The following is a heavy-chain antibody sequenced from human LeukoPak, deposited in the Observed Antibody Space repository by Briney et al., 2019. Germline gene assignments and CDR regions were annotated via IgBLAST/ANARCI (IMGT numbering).Heavy chain of an antibody. CDR2: IRTSGTNT. J-gene: IGHJ4*02. V-gene: IGHV3-48*04. Sequence: PGGSPRLSCAASGFTFSSFSMNWVRQAPGKGLEWVSYIRTSGTNTDYTGSVKGRFTISRDNAKNPLYLQMNSLRAEDTAVYYCARMNYVSSGWGAPFDYWGQGTLVTVSS. CDR3: ARMNYVSSGWGAPFDY. CDR1: GFTFSSFS. D-gene: IGHD1-7*01.